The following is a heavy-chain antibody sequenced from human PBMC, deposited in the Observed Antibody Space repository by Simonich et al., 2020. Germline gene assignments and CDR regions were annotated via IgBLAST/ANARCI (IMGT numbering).Heavy chain of an antibody. CDR2: IFSNDEK. CDR3: ARDYDILTVYYTFDY. V-gene: IGHV2-26*01. CDR1: GFSLSNSRMG. D-gene: IGHD3-9*01. J-gene: IGHJ4*02. Sequence: QVTLKESGPVLVKPTETLTLTCTVSGFSLSNSRMGVSWIRQPPGKALEWLAHIFSNDEKSYSTSMKDRLTISKDTSKSQVVLTMTKMDPVDTATYYCARDYDILTVYYTFDYWGQGTLVTVSS.